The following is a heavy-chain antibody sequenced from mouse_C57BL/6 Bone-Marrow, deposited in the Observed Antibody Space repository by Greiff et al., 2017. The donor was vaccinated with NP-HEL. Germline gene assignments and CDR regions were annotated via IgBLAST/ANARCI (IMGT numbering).Heavy chain of an antibody. CDR2: IYPGDGDT. CDR1: GYAFSSSW. J-gene: IGHJ3*01. CDR3: ARERGYYGSSYPFAY. Sequence: QVQLQQSRPELVKPGASVKISCKASGYAFSSSWMNWVKQRPGKGLEWIGRIYPGDGDTNYNGKFKGKATLTADKSSSTAYMQLSSLTSEDSAVYFCARERGYYGSSYPFAYWGQGTLVTVSA. D-gene: IGHD1-1*01. V-gene: IGHV1-82*01.